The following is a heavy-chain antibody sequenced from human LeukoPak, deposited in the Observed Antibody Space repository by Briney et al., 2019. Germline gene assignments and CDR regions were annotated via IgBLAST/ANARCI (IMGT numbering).Heavy chain of an antibody. CDR1: GYSFTSYW. D-gene: IGHD6-13*01. CDR3: ARLEPGIAYAFDI. Sequence: GESLKIFCKGSGYSFTSYWIGWVRQMPGEGLEWMGIIYPGDSDTRYSPSFQGQVTISADKSISTAYLQWSSLKASDTAMYYCARLEPGIAYAFDIWGQGTMLTVSS. J-gene: IGHJ3*02. V-gene: IGHV5-51*01. CDR2: IYPGDSDT.